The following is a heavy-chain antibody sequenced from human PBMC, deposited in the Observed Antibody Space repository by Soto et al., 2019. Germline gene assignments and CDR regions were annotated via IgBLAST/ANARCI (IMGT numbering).Heavy chain of an antibody. D-gene: IGHD6-6*01. V-gene: IGHV4-59*08. Sequence: SETLSLTCTVSGGSMNDYYWSWIRQPPGKGLEWIGYVYCIGRTNYNPSLKGRVTMSLDTSKSQFSLKLGSVTTADTAVYYCASQYLGRSSSSSFDPWGQGTLVTVS. CDR1: GGSMNDYY. J-gene: IGHJ5*02. CDR2: VYCIGRT. CDR3: ASQYLGRSSSSSFDP.